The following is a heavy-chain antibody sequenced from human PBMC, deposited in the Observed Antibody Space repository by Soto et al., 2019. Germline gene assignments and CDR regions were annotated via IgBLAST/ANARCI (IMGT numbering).Heavy chain of an antibody. CDR3: ERVGATTWY. CDR2: VNSDGSIT. D-gene: IGHD1-26*01. V-gene: IGHV3-74*01. CDR1: GFTFSSYW. J-gene: IGHJ4*02. Sequence: GGSLRLSCAASGFTFSSYWMHWVRQAPGKGLVWVSRVNSDGSITNYADAVKGRFTISRDNAKNTLYLQMDGLRAEDTAVYYCERVGATTWYWGQGTLVTVSS.